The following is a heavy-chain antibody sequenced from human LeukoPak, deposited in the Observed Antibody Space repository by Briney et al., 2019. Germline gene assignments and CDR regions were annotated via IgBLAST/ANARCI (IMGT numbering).Heavy chain of an antibody. CDR3: ARGSATVTTNFDY. CDR2: ISCSSSYI. D-gene: IGHD4-17*01. CDR1: GFTFSSYS. V-gene: IGHV3-21*01. Sequence: PGGSLRLSCAASGFTFSSYSMNWVRQAPGKGLEWVSSISCSSSYIYYADSVKGRFTISRDNAKNSLYLQMNSLRAEDTAVYYCARGSATVTTNFDYWGQGTLVTVSS. J-gene: IGHJ4*02.